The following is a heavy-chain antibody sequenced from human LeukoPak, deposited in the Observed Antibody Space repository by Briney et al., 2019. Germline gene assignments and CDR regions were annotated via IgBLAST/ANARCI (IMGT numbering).Heavy chain of an antibody. Sequence: SETLSLTCTVSGGSISSSSYYWGWIRQPPGKGLEWIGSIYYSGSTYYNPSLKSRVTISVDTSKNQFSLKLSSVTAADTAVYYCARRKYYYGSGSYYKWRYLDYWGQGTLVTVSS. CDR2: IYYSGST. CDR1: GGSISSSSYY. D-gene: IGHD3-10*01. CDR3: ARRKYYYGSGSYYKWRYLDY. J-gene: IGHJ4*02. V-gene: IGHV4-39*01.